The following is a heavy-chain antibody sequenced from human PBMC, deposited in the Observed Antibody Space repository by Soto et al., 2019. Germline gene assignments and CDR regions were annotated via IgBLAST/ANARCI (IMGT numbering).Heavy chain of an antibody. CDR2: ISSSSNSI. CDR1: GYTFSSYS. Sequence: EVQLVESGGGLVQPGGSLRLSCAASGYTFSSYSMNWVRQAPGKGLEWVSYISSSSNSIYYTDSVKGRFTISRDNAKNSLHQQMNSQRAEYTAVYYSVSPVECSTTSCIRWAQGTLVTVSS. CDR3: VSPVECSTTSCIR. D-gene: IGHD2-2*01. V-gene: IGHV3-48*01. J-gene: IGHJ4*02.